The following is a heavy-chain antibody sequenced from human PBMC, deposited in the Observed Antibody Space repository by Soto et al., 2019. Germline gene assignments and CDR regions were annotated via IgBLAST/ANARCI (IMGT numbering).Heavy chain of an antibody. CDR2: TYYRSKWYN. J-gene: IGHJ5*02. CDR1: GDSVSSNSAA. D-gene: IGHD6-6*01. CDR3: SRGERQLARFYNWFDP. Sequence: SQTLSLTCAISGDSVSSNSAAWNWIRQSPSRGLEWLGRTYYRSKWYNDYAVSVKSRITINPDTSKNQFSLQLNSVTPEDTAVYYCSRGERQLARFYNWFDPWGQGTLVTVSS. V-gene: IGHV6-1*01.